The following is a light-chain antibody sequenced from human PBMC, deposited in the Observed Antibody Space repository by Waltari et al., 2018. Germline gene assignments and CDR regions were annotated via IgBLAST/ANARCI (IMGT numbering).Light chain of an antibody. V-gene: IGKV3D-15*01. CDR3: QQYNNWPPYI. J-gene: IGKJ2*01. Sequence: ETVMTQSPTTLSLSPGDRATLSCRASQSVSTNLAWYQQNPGQAPRLLIYGASIRATGVLARFSGRGAGTEFTLTISSLQSEDFAVYYCQQYNNWPPYIFGQGSQLEI. CDR2: GAS. CDR1: QSVSTN.